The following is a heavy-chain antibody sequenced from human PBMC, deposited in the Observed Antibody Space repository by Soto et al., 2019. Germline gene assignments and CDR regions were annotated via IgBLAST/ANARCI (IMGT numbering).Heavy chain of an antibody. J-gene: IGHJ6*02. Sequence: PSDTLSLTCTASGGCISSYYWSWIRQPAGKGLEWIGRIYTSGSTNYNPSLKSRVTMSVDTSKNQFSLKLSSVTAADTAVYYCARDGAGAAAGTSHYYYYYGMDVWGQGTTVTVSS. D-gene: IGHD6-13*01. CDR1: GGCISSYY. V-gene: IGHV4-4*07. CDR2: IYTSGST. CDR3: ARDGAGAAAGTSHYYYYYGMDV.